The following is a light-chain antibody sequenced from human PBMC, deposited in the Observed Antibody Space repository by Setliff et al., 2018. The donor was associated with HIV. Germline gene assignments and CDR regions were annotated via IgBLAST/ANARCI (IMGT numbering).Light chain of an antibody. CDR3: YSSTTSSTWV. J-gene: IGLJ3*02. Sequence: QSALTQPASVSGSPGQPINISCTGTSSDIGAYDYVSWYQQHPGKAPKLIIYDVSSRPSGVSYRFSGSKSDNTASLTISGLQAEDEADYYCYSSTTSSTWVFCGGTKVTVL. V-gene: IGLV2-14*03. CDR2: DVS. CDR1: SSDIGAYDY.